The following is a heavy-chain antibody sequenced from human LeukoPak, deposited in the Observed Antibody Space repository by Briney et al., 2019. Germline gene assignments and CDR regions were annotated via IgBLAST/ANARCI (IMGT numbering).Heavy chain of an antibody. Sequence: PSETLSVTCTVSGGSINGYYWNWIRQPPGKGLEWIGYIHFSGSTNYNPSLQSRVTISVDTSKNQFSLKLNSVTAADTAVYFCARGEALRQNYGMDVWGQGTTVTVSS. CDR1: GGSINGYY. J-gene: IGHJ6*02. CDR2: IHFSGST. V-gene: IGHV4-59*01. CDR3: ARGEALRQNYGMDV.